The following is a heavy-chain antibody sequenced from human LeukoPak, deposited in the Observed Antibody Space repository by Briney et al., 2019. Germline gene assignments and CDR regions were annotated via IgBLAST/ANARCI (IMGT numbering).Heavy chain of an antibody. D-gene: IGHD3-16*02. V-gene: IGHV4-4*07. Sequence: PSETLSLTCTVSGGSISSYYWSWIRQPAGKGLEWIGRIYTSGSTNYNLSLKSRVTMSVDTSKNQFSLKLSSVTAADTAVYYCARTVLMITFGGVIVNWFDPWGQGTLVTVSS. CDR1: GGSISSYY. CDR2: IYTSGST. CDR3: ARTVLMITFGGVIVNWFDP. J-gene: IGHJ5*02.